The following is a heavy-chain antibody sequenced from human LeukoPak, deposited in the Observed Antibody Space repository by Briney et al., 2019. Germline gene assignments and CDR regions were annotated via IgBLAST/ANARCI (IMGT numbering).Heavy chain of an antibody. Sequence: PSETLSLTCTVSGGSISSSSYYWGWIRQPPGKGLEWIGSIYHSGSTYYNPSLKSRVTISVDTSKNQFSLKLSSVTAADTAVYYCARVLADNWFDPWGQGTLVTVSS. V-gene: IGHV4-39*07. CDR1: GGSISSSSYY. J-gene: IGHJ5*02. CDR3: ARVLADNWFDP. CDR2: IYHSGST.